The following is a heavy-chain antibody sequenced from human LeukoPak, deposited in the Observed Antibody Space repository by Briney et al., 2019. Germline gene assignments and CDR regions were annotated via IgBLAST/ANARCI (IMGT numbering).Heavy chain of an antibody. CDR2: FDPEDGET. CDR1: GYTLTELS. D-gene: IGHD3-22*01. J-gene: IGHJ4*02. V-gene: IGHV1-24*01. Sequence: ASVKVSCKVSGYTLTELSMHWARQAPGKGLEWMGGFDPEDGETIYAQKFQGRVTMTEDTSTDTAYMELSSLRSEDTAVYYCATASLLYDSSGYYFDYWGQGTLITVSS. CDR3: ATASLLYDSSGYYFDY.